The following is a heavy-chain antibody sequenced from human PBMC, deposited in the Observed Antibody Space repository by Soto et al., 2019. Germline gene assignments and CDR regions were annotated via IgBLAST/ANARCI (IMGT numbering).Heavy chain of an antibody. CDR3: ARRRYSIGWSTNWFDP. Sequence: KPSETLSLTCTVSGGSISSSNYYWGWIRQPPGKGLEWIGSISYSGSTYYNPSLKSRVTMSVDTSKNQFSLKLTSVTAADTAVYYCARRRYSIGWSTNWFDPWGQGTLVTVSS. CDR2: ISYSGST. CDR1: GGSISSSNYY. J-gene: IGHJ5*02. D-gene: IGHD6-19*01. V-gene: IGHV4-39*01.